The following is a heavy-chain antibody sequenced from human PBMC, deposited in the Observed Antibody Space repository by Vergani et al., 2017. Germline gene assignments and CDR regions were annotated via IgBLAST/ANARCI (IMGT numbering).Heavy chain of an antibody. D-gene: IGHD3-3*01. CDR3: ARTLKFLDMDV. CDR1: GFLLSDYY. Sequence: VQLVESGGGLVKPGGSLRLSCAASGFLLSDYYMSWIRQAPGKGLEWVARTRNKARGYSTDYAASVRGRFIVSRDASGKSVSLQMTRLRIDDTAVYFCARTLKFLDMDVWGKGTTVTVSS. V-gene: IGHV3-72*01. CDR2: TRNKARGYST. J-gene: IGHJ6*04.